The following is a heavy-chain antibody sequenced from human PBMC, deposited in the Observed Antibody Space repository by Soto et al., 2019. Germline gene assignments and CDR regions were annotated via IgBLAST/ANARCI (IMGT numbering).Heavy chain of an antibody. Sequence: QITLKESGPTVVKPTQTLTLTCTFSGFSLTTNGVGVGWVRQPPGKTLEWLALIYWDDDKRYRPSLKTRLTITKDPSKNQVVLTMTNMDPADTATYYCTLIRTTVTTLWGQGTLVTVSS. V-gene: IGHV2-5*02. CDR1: GFSLTTNGVG. CDR3: TLIRTTVTTL. J-gene: IGHJ4*02. CDR2: IYWDDDK. D-gene: IGHD4-4*01.